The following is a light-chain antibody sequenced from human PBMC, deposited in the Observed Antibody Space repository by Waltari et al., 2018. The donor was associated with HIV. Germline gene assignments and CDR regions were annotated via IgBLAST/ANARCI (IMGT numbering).Light chain of an antibody. CDR2: EVS. CDR1: SSDVGGYND. Sequence: QSALTQPASVSGSPGQSITISCTGTSSDVGGYNDVSWYQQHPGQAPNLMIYEVSNRPAGVANRCSGSKSGNPASLTISGLQAEDEADYYCSSYTSSSTLVFGTGTKVTVL. J-gene: IGLJ1*01. CDR3: SSYTSSSTLV. V-gene: IGLV2-14*01.